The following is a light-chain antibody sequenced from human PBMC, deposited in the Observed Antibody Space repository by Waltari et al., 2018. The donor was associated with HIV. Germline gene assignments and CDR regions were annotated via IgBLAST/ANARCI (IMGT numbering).Light chain of an antibody. Sequence: DIQMTQSPSALSASVGDRVTITCRASQGISNSLAWFQQKPGKAPNLLGYAASRLESGVPSRFSGSASGTAYTRTISSLQPEDIATYYCQQYYSTPRTFGQGTKVEIK. CDR2: AAS. CDR1: QGISNS. V-gene: IGKV1-NL1*01. CDR3: QQYYSTPRT. J-gene: IGKJ1*01.